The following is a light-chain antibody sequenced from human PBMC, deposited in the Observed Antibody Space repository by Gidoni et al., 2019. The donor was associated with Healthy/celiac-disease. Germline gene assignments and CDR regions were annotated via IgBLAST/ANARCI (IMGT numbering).Light chain of an antibody. V-gene: IGKV3-20*01. Sequence: VLTPSPGTLSLSPGERATLSCRASQSVSSSYLAWYQQKPGQAPRLLIYGASSRATGIPDRFSGSGSGTDFTLTISRLEPEDFAVYYCQQYGSSAWTFGQGTKVEIK. CDR1: QSVSSSY. J-gene: IGKJ1*01. CDR2: GAS. CDR3: QQYGSSAWT.